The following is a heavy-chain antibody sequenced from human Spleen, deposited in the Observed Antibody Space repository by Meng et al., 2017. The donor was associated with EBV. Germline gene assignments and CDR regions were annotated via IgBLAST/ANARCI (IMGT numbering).Heavy chain of an antibody. V-gene: IGHV4-39*07. CDR3: ARDRRTMGSDY. D-gene: IGHD4/OR15-4a*01. J-gene: IGHJ4*01. CDR1: GGSITYSDYY. CDR2: VYYSGNT. Sequence: LQLQESGPGQVKPSGTLSLTCTVSGGSITYSDYYWGWIRQPPGKGLEWIGNVYYSGNTNYNPSLKSRVTLSTDTSKNQFSLKLSSLTAADTAVYYCARDRRTMGSDYWGHGILVTVSS.